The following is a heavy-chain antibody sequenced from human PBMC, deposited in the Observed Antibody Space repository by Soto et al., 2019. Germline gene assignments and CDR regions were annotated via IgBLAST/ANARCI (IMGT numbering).Heavy chain of an antibody. CDR3: ARGPLWFGES. Sequence: QVQLQQWGAGLLKPSETLSLTCAVYGGSFSGYFWSWILQPPGKGLEWIGEINHSGTTNYNPSLKSLVTISVDTSMNRLSWSVTSLTAAEPAIYYCARGPLWFGESWGQGTLVTVSS. CDR1: GGSFSGYF. J-gene: IGHJ4*02. D-gene: IGHD3-10*01. V-gene: IGHV4-34*02. CDR2: INHSGTT.